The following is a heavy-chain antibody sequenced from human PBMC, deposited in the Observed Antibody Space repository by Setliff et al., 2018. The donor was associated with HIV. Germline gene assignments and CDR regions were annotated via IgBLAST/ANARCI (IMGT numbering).Heavy chain of an antibody. CDR3: AREVREYRHFDKTYYTYMDV. Sequence: SVKVSCKASGGTFSSYAISWVRQAPGQGLEWMGGIIPIFGTANYAQKFQGRITIMADRSTTTVHMELSGLTSDDTAMYYCAREVREYRHFDKTYYTYMDVWGKGTTVTVSS. CDR1: GGTFSSYA. D-gene: IGHD3-3*01. J-gene: IGHJ6*04. V-gene: IGHV1-69*06. CDR2: IIPIFGTA.